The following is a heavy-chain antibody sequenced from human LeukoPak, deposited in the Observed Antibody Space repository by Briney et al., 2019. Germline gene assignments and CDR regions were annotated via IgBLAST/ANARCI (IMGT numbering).Heavy chain of an antibody. CDR1: GGSISGYY. CDR3: ARLWNNFDS. J-gene: IGHJ4*02. V-gene: IGHV4-59*08. CDR2: IYYSGST. D-gene: IGHD3-16*01. Sequence: SETLSLTCTVSGGSISGYYWSWIRQPPGKGLEWIGYIYYSGSTNYNPSLKSRVTISVDTSKNQFSLRLSSVTAADTAVYYCARLWNNFDSWGQGTLVTVSS.